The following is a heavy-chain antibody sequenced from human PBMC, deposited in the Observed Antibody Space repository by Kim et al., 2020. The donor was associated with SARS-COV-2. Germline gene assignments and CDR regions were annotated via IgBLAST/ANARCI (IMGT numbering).Heavy chain of an antibody. CDR2: INHSGST. CDR1: GGSFSGYY. Sequence: SETLYPTCAVYGGSFSGYYWSWIRQPPGKGLEWIGEINHSGSTNYNPFLKSRVTISVDTSKNQFSLKLSSVTAADTAVYYCARAQAGLRLPYYYYYYGMDVWGQGTTVTVSS. V-gene: IGHV4-34*01. D-gene: IGHD3-22*01. CDR3: ARAQAGLRLPYYYYYYGMDV. J-gene: IGHJ6*02.